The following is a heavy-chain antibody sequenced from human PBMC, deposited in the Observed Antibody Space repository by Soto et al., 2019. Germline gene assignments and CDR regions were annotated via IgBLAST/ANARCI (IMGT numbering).Heavy chain of an antibody. Sequence: GVSLRLSCAASGFTFSSYSMNWVRQAPGKGLEWVSSISSSSSYIYYADSVKGRFTISRDNAKNSQYLQMNSLRAEDTAVYYCAREGRGGDHYWDHWGQGTLVTVCS. CDR3: AREGRGGDHYWDH. V-gene: IGHV3-21*01. D-gene: IGHD5-12*01. J-gene: IGHJ4*02. CDR2: ISSSSSYI. CDR1: GFTFSSYS.